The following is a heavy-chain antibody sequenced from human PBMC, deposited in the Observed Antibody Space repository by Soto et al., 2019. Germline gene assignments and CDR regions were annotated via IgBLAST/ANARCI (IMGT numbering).Heavy chain of an antibody. Sequence: SETLSLTCTVAGGSISSYYWSWIRQPPGKGLEWIGYIYYSGSTNYNPSLKSRVTISVDTSKNQFSLKLSSVTAADTAVYYCARESGYSYGLLNYWGQGTLVTVSS. D-gene: IGHD5-18*01. CDR3: ARESGYSYGLLNY. CDR1: GGSISSYY. CDR2: IYYSGST. J-gene: IGHJ4*02. V-gene: IGHV4-59*01.